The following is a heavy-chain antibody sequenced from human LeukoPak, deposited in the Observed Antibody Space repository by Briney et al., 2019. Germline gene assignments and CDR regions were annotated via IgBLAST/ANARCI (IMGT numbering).Heavy chain of an antibody. Sequence: SVKVSCKASGGTFSSYAISWVRQAPGQGLEWMGGIIPIFGTANYAQKFEGRVTITTDESTSTAYMELSSLRSEDTAVYYCAREAVWYYDSSGYSSFDYWGQGTLVTVSS. CDR1: GGTFSSYA. J-gene: IGHJ4*02. CDR2: IIPIFGTA. CDR3: AREAVWYYDSSGYSSFDY. V-gene: IGHV1-69*05. D-gene: IGHD3-22*01.